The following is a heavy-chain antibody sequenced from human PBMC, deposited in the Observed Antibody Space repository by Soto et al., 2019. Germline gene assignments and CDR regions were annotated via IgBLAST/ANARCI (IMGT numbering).Heavy chain of an antibody. CDR1: GFTLCSYG. D-gene: IGHD6-13*01. CDR2: ISYDGSNK. CDR3: ANDLGSSYGMDV. V-gene: IGHV3-30*18. Sequence: GGSLRLCCAASGFTLCSYGMHWVRQAPGKGLEWVAVISYDGSNKYYADSVKGRFTISRDNSKNTLYLQMNSMRAEDTALSYSANDLGSSYGMDVWGQGTPVTVSS. J-gene: IGHJ6*02.